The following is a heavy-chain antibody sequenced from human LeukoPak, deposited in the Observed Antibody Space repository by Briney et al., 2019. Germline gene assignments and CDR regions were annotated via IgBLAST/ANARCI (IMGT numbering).Heavy chain of an antibody. Sequence: ASVKVSCKASGYTFTGYYMHWVRQAPGQGHEWLGWINPNSGGTNYAQKFQGRVTMTRDTSISTAYMEPSRLRSDDTAVYYCATVAARTYYYYMDVWGKGTTVTVSS. CDR3: ATVAARTYYYYMDV. V-gene: IGHV1-2*02. CDR1: GYTFTGYY. CDR2: INPNSGGT. J-gene: IGHJ6*03. D-gene: IGHD2-15*01.